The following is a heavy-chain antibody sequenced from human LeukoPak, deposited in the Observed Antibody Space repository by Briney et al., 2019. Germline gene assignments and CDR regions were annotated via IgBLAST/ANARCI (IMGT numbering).Heavy chain of an antibody. Sequence: GASVKVSCKASGYTFTSYYMHWVRQAPGQGLEWMGIINPSGGSTSYAQKFQGRVTMTRDTSTSTVYMELSSLRSEDTAVYYCARDAFLEWLLSSLFDYWGQGTLVTVSS. D-gene: IGHD3-3*02. V-gene: IGHV1-46*01. CDR1: GYTFTSYY. CDR2: INPSGGST. J-gene: IGHJ4*02. CDR3: ARDAFLEWLLSSLFDY.